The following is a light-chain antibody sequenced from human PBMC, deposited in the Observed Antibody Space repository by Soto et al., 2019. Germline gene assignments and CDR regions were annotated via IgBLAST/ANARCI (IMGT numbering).Light chain of an antibody. J-gene: IGKJ4*01. Sequence: EVVLTQSPGTLSLSPGARATLSCRASQFVSSTYLAWYQQRPGQAPMLLIYGASSRATGIPDRFSGGGSETDFTLTISRLESEDSAVYYCQQYGISPFTFGGGTKVEI. V-gene: IGKV3-20*01. CDR1: QFVSSTY. CDR3: QQYGISPFT. CDR2: GAS.